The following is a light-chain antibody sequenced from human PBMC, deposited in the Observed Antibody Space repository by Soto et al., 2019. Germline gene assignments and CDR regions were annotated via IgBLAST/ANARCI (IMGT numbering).Light chain of an antibody. CDR2: GAS. CDR1: QSVSSNN. V-gene: IGKV3-20*01. CDR3: QQYGSSPWT. J-gene: IGKJ1*01. Sequence: IVLTQSPGTLSLSPGERATLSCRASQSVSSNNLAWYQQKPGQAPRLLIYGASSRATGIPDRFSGSGSGTDFTLTISRLEPEDFAVYYCQQYGSSPWTFGQGTKVEIK.